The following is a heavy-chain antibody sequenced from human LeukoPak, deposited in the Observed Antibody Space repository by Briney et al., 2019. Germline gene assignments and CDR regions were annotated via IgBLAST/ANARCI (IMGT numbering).Heavy chain of an antibody. Sequence: GGSLRLSCAASGFTFSTYSINWVRQAPGKGLEWVSSITTSGSKSYADSVKGRFTISRDNAKNSLYLQMNSLRVEDTAVYYCARDRIGVGLMVYVTAYYFDYWGQGTLVSVSS. CDR1: GFTFSTYS. CDR2: ITTSGSK. J-gene: IGHJ4*02. V-gene: IGHV3-69-1*01. CDR3: ARDRIGVGLMVYVTAYYFDY. D-gene: IGHD2-8*01.